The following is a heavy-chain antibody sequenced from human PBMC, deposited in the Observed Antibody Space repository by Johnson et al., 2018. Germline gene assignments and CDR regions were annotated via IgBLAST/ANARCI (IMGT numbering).Heavy chain of an antibody. J-gene: IGHJ6*02. V-gene: IGHV3-9*01. CDR2: LSWNRGTL. CDR3: ARDRWELHPTTHHGMDV. D-gene: IGHD1-26*01. CDR1: GFTFDAYV. Sequence: VQLVQSGGGLVQPGRSLRLSCAVSGFTFDAYVMNWVRPVPGKGLEWVSGLSWNRGTLDYADPVKGRSIIARDHAKNTLYLHMNSLRAEDTAGYYCARDRWELHPTTHHGMDVWGQGTTVTVSS.